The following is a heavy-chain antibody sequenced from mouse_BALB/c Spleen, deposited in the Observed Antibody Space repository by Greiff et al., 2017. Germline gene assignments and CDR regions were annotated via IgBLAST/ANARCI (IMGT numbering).Heavy chain of an antibody. J-gene: IGHJ2*01. V-gene: IGHV5-6-3*01. CDR3: ARDYYGYLFDY. D-gene: IGHD1-2*01. CDR1: GFTFSSYG. CDR2: INSNGGST. Sequence: EVQVVESGGGLVQPGGSLKLSCAASGFTFSSYGMSWVRQTPDKRLELVATINSNGGSTYYPDSVKGRFTISRDNAKNTLYLQMSSLKSEDTAMYYCARDYYGYLFDYWGQGTTLTVSS.